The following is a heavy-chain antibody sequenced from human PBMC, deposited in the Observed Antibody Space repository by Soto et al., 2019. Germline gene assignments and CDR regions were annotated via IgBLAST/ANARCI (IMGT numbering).Heavy chain of an antibody. Sequence: SETLSLTCAVYGGSFSGSNWWSWVRQPPGKGLEWIGEIYHSGSTNYNPSLKSRVTISVDKSKNQFSLKLSSVTAADTAVYYCARDCSSTSCYTRGDYWGQGTLVTVSS. D-gene: IGHD2-2*02. CDR1: GGSFSGSNW. V-gene: IGHV4-4*02. CDR2: IYHSGST. J-gene: IGHJ4*02. CDR3: ARDCSSTSCYTRGDY.